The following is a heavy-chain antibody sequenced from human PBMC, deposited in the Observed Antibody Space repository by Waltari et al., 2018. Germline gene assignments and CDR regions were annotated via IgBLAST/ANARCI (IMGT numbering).Heavy chain of an antibody. CDR2: IYYSGST. J-gene: IGHJ6*03. Sequence: QVQLQESGPGLVKPSETLSLTCTVSGGSISSYYWSWIRQPPGKGLEWIGYIYYSGSTNYNPSRESRVTISGDTSKNQCSLKLSSVTAADTAVYYCARDTAVAGMGVYYYYMDVWGKGTTVTVSS. D-gene: IGHD6-19*01. V-gene: IGHV4-59*01. CDR3: ARDTAVAGMGVYYYYMDV. CDR1: GGSISSYY.